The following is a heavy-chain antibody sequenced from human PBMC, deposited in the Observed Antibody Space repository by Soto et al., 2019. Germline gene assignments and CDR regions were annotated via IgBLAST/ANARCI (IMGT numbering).Heavy chain of an antibody. CDR3: ASCSGGSCYRFDY. D-gene: IGHD2-15*01. Sequence: LETLSLTCTVSGGSSSSYYWSWIRQPPGKGLEWIGYIYYSGSTNYNPSLKSRVTISVDTSKNQFSLKLSSVTAADTAVYYCASCSGGSCYRFDYWGQGTLVTVSS. V-gene: IGHV4-59*08. J-gene: IGHJ4*02. CDR2: IYYSGST. CDR1: GGSSSSYY.